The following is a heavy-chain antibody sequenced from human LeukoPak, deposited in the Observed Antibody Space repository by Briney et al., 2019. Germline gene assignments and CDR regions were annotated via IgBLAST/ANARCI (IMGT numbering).Heavy chain of an antibody. CDR2: IYYSGST. D-gene: IGHD3-10*01. Sequence: LSETLSLTCTVSGGSISSYYWSWIRQPPGKGLEWIGYIYYSGSTNYNPSLKSRVTISVDTSKNQFSLKLSSVTAADTAVYYCARVPVLLRAFDIWGQGTMVTVSS. V-gene: IGHV4-59*01. J-gene: IGHJ3*02. CDR3: ARVPVLLRAFDI. CDR1: GGSISSYY.